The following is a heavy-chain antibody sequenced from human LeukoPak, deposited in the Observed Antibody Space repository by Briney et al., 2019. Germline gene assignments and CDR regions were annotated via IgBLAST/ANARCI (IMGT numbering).Heavy chain of an antibody. V-gene: IGHV1-2*02. Sequence: ASVKVSCKASGYTFTGYYMHWVRQAPGQGLERMGWINPNSGGTNYAQKFQGRVTMTRDTSISTAYMELSRLRSDDTAVYYCASRYYYDSSGYYDFDYWGQGTLVTVSS. J-gene: IGHJ4*02. D-gene: IGHD3-22*01. CDR3: ASRYYYDSSGYYDFDY. CDR1: GYTFTGYY. CDR2: INPNSGGT.